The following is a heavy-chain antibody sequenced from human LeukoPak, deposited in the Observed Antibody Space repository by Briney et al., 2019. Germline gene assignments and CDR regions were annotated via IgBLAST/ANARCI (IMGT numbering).Heavy chain of an antibody. CDR3: ARVGYSSLNWFDP. CDR2: IHYSGNT. D-gene: IGHD6-19*01. J-gene: IGHJ5*02. CDR1: GDFSDYNY. Sequence: SETLSLTCSVSGDFSDYNYWSWIRQPPGKGLEWIGYIHYSGNTNYNYNPSLKSRVTISVDTSKNQFSLKLSSVTAADTAVYYCARVGYSSLNWFDPWGQGTLVTVSS. V-gene: IGHV4-59*01.